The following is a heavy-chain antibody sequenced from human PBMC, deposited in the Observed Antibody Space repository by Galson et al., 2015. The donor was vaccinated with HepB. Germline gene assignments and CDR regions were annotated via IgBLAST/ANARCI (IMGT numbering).Heavy chain of an antibody. J-gene: IGHJ5*02. Sequence: SVKVSCKASGCTFSSYAISWVRQAPGQGLEWMGGIIPIFGTANYAQKFQGRVTITADESTSTAYMELSSLRSEDTAVYYCAREFGEVGGSCYPWGQGTLVTVSS. D-gene: IGHD3-10*01. CDR3: AREFGEVGGSCYP. V-gene: IGHV1-69*13. CDR1: GCTFSSYA. CDR2: IIPIFGTA.